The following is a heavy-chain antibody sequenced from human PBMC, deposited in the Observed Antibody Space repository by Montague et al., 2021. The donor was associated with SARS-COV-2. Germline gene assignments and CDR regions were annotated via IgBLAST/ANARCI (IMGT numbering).Heavy chain of an antibody. J-gene: IGHJ4*02. CDR1: GGSISSGGYY. D-gene: IGHD3-3*01. V-gene: IGHV4-31*03. CDR2: IYYSGST. CDR3: ARVRGGFLEWLLYFDY. Sequence: TLSLTCTVSGGSISSGGYYWSWIRQHPGKGLEWIGYIYYSGSTYCNPSLKSRVTISVDTSKNQFSLKLSSVTAADTAVYYCARVRGGFLEWLLYFDYWGQGTLVTVSS.